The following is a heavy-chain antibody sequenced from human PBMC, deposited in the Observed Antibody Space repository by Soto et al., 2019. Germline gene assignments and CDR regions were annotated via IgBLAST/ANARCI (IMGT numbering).Heavy chain of an antibody. J-gene: IGHJ6*02. CDR3: ARDRVIINNYYYGMDV. Sequence: ASVKVSCKASGYTFTSYGISWVRQAPGQGLEWMGWISAYNGNTNYAQKLQGRVTMTTDTSTSTAYMELRSLRSDDTAAYYCARDRVIINNYYYGMDVWGQGTTVTVSS. D-gene: IGHD3-10*01. CDR1: GYTFTSYG. V-gene: IGHV1-18*01. CDR2: ISAYNGNT.